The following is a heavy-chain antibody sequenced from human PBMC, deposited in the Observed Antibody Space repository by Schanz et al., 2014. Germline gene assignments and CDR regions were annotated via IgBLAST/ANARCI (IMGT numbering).Heavy chain of an antibody. J-gene: IGHJ4*02. CDR1: GSTFSSYG. CDR3: ARDYFGTESHYVFDH. D-gene: IGHD3-10*01. Sequence: QVQLVQSGAEVKKPGASVKVSCKTSGSTFSSYGITWVRQAPGQGLEWMGWISPYNGNTNYAPKVQGRVTVTTDTSTSTVDMELRSRTSDDTAVYFCARDYFGTESHYVFDHWGQGTLVTVSS. CDR2: ISPYNGNT. V-gene: IGHV1-18*01.